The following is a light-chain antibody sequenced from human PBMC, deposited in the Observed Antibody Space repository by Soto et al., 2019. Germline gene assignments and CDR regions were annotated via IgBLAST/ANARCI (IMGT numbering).Light chain of an antibody. CDR1: QSVSTTY. Sequence: TQSPGTLSLSPGERATLSCRASQSVSTTYLAWYQQKPGKAPNLLIYDASNLESGVPSRFSGSGSGTEFTLTISGLQSDDSATYFCQQYSHLVTFGQGTKLEIK. J-gene: IGKJ2*01. V-gene: IGKV1-5*01. CDR3: QQYSHLVT. CDR2: DAS.